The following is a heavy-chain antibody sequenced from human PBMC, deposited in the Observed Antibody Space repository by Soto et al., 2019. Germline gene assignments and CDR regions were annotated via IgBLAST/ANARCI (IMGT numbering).Heavy chain of an antibody. Sequence: EVQLVESGGGLVQPGGSLRLSCAVSGFTFGTHWMSWVRQAPGKGPEWVANINQDGTAKSYVDSVKGRFTISRDNAKNSLYLQMNSLRVEETAVYYCASDYGLGGQGSVVTVSS. V-gene: IGHV3-7*04. CDR2: INQDGTAK. D-gene: IGHD4-17*01. CDR1: GFTFGTHW. CDR3: ASDYGL. J-gene: IGHJ4*02.